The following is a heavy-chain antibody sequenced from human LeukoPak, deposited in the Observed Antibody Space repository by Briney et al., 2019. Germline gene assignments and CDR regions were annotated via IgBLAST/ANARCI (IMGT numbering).Heavy chain of an antibody. V-gene: IGHV3-30-3*01. CDR1: GFTFTAYL. D-gene: IGHD3-10*01. Sequence: GGSLRLSCAASGFTFTAYLVHWVRQAPGKGLEWVAVMSSDGNAIFYADSVKGRFTISGDNSKNTLYLQMNSLRAEDTALYYCVREGEHYYGHSASFDYWGQGTLVTVSS. J-gene: IGHJ4*02. CDR2: MSSDGNAI. CDR3: VREGEHYYGHSASFDY.